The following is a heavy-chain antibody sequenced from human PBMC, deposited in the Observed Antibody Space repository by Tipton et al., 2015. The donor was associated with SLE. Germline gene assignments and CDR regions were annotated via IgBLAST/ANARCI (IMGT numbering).Heavy chain of an antibody. CDR1: GGSITSYY. D-gene: IGHD3-22*01. CDR2: ASDSGDT. V-gene: IGHV4-59*01. Sequence: TLSLTCTVSGGSITSYYGGWIRQPPGKGLEWIGSASDSGDTHYSPSLKSRVTIAVDTPKNQFSLKLTSVTAADTAVYYCARGSAVITSGYYYYYMDVWGKGTTVTVSS. CDR3: ARGSAVITSGYYYYYMDV. J-gene: IGHJ6*03.